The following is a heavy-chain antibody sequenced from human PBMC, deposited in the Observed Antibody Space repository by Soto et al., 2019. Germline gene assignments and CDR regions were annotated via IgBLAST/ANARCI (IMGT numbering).Heavy chain of an antibody. CDR3: AKDGNLWFGETGAFDI. J-gene: IGHJ3*02. CDR2: ISGSGGST. V-gene: IGHV3-23*01. D-gene: IGHD3-10*01. CDR1: GFTFSSYA. Sequence: GGSLRLSCAASGFTFSSYAMSWVRQAPGKGLEWVSAISGSGGSTYYADSVKGRFTISRDNSKNTLYLQMNSLRAEDTAVYYCAKDGNLWFGETGAFDIWGQGTMVTVSS.